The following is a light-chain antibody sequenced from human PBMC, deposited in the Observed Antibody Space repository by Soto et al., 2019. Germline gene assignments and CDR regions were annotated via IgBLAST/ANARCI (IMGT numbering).Light chain of an antibody. V-gene: IGLV1-40*01. J-gene: IGLJ1*01. Sequence: QSVLTRPPSVSGAPGQRVTISCTGSSSNIGAGYDVHWYQQLPGTAPKLLIYANINRPSGVPDRFSGSKSGTSASLAITGLQAEDEADYYCQSYDSSLSALFGTGTKLTVL. CDR3: QSYDSSLSAL. CDR1: SSNIGAGYD. CDR2: ANI.